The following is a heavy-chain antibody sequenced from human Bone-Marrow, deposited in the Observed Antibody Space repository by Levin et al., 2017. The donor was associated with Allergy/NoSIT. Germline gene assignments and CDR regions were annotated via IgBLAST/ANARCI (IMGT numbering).Heavy chain of an antibody. V-gene: IGHV4-31*03. Sequence: SQTLSLTCTVSGGSISSGPHYWSWVRQHPGKGLEWMGYIHPSGSTYYNTTLQSRLGISIDTSKKQFSLRLTSVTVADTAVYYCARVGAGTGWFDPWGQGTLVIVSS. CDR3: ARVGAGTGWFDP. CDR2: IHPSGST. D-gene: IGHD1-26*01. CDR1: GGSISSGPHY. J-gene: IGHJ5*02.